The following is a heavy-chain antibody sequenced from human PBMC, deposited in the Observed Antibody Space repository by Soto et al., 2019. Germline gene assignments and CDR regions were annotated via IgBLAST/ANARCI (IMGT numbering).Heavy chain of an antibody. CDR3: ARTPTN. CDR1: GGSISSGGYY. Sequence: QVQLQESGPGLVKPSQTLSLTCTVSGGSISSGGYYWSWLRQHPGKGLQWIGYIYYSGTTYYNPSLKNRITISVDTSKYPFSLKLRSVTAADTAVYYCARTPTNGGQGTLVTVSS. V-gene: IGHV4-31*03. J-gene: IGHJ4*02. D-gene: IGHD5-12*01. CDR2: IYYSGTT.